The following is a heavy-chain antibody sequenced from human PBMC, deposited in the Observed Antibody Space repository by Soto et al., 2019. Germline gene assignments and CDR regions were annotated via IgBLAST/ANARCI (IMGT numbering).Heavy chain of an antibody. CDR3: ARVGSGYKF. CDR1: GGTFSSFG. V-gene: IGHV1-69*13. CDR2: IILVFGRP. Sequence: ASVKVSCKASGGTFSSFGISWVRQAPGQGLEWMGGIILVFGRPNYAQRFRGRLTITADESTNTGYMELIDLTSEDTAVYYCARVGSGYKFWGQGTQVTVSS. D-gene: IGHD5-12*01. J-gene: IGHJ1*01.